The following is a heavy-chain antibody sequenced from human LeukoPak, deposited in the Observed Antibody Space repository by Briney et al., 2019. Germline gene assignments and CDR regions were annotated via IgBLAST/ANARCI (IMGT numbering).Heavy chain of an antibody. CDR3: AKVREQWLVGIDYFDY. CDR1: GFTFSSYA. J-gene: IGHJ4*02. V-gene: IGHV3-23*01. Sequence: PGGSLRLSCAASGFTFSSYAMSWVRQAPGKGLEWGSAFSGSGGSTYYADSVKGRFTISRDNSKNTLYLQTNSQRAEDTAVYYCAKVREQWLVGIDYFDYWGQGTLVTVSS. D-gene: IGHD6-19*01. CDR2: FSGSGGST.